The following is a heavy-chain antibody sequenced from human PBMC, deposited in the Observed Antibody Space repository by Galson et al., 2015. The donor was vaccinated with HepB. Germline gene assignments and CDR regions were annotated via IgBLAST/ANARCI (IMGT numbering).Heavy chain of an antibody. CDR2: ISYDGSNK. CDR3: ARAHTPTSAGWFDP. CDR1: GFTFSSYG. J-gene: IGHJ5*02. D-gene: IGHD6-13*01. Sequence: SLRLSCAASGFTFSSYGMHWVRQAPGKGLEWVAVISYDGSNKYYADSVKGRFTISRDNSKNTLYLQMNSLRAEDTAVYYCARAHTPTSAGWFDPWGQGTLVTVSS. V-gene: IGHV3-30*03.